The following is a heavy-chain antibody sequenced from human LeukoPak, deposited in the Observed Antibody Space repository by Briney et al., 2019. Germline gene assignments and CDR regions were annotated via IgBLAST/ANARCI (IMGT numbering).Heavy chain of an antibody. J-gene: IGHJ4*02. CDR1: GFTFSSYG. Sequence: PGRSLRLSCAASGFTFSSYGMHWVRQAPGKGLEWVAVIWYDGSNKYYADSVKGRFTISRDNPKNTLYLQMNSLRAEDTAVYYCAKGSLVGATTPFDYWGQGTLVTVSS. CDR2: IWYDGSNK. V-gene: IGHV3-33*06. D-gene: IGHD1-26*01. CDR3: AKGSLVGATTPFDY.